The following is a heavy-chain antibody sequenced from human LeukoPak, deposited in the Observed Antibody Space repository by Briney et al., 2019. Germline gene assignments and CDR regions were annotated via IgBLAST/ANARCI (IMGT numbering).Heavy chain of an antibody. CDR3: ARDLPSVLPAADDAFDI. Sequence: GASVKVSCKASGYTFTSYGISWVRQAPGQGLEWMGWISAYNGNTNYAQKLQGRVTMTTDTSTSTAYMELRSLRSDDTAVYYCARDLPSVLPAADDAFDIWGQGTMVTVSS. CDR1: GYTFTSYG. D-gene: IGHD2-2*01. J-gene: IGHJ3*02. CDR2: ISAYNGNT. V-gene: IGHV1-18*01.